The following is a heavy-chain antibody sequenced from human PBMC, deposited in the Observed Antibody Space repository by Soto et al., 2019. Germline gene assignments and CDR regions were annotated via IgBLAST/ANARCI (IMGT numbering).Heavy chain of an antibody. D-gene: IGHD3-3*01. J-gene: IGHJ5*02. CDR1: GFTFSSYG. CDR3: ARGFLEWSLGWFDP. V-gene: IGHV3-33*01. Sequence: GGSLRLSCAASGFTFSSYGMHWVRQAPGKGLEWVAVIWYDGSNKYYADSVKGRFTISRDNSKNTLYLQMNSLRAEDTAVYYCARGFLEWSLGWFDPWGQGTLVTVSS. CDR2: IWYDGSNK.